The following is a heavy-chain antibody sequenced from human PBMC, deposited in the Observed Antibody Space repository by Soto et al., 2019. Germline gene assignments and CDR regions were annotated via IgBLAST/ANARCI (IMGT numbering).Heavy chain of an antibody. CDR3: ARDRMAAARYYGMDV. V-gene: IGHV4-31*03. D-gene: IGHD6-13*01. CDR2: IYYSGST. Sequence: SETLSLTCTVSGVSISSGGYYWSWIRQHPGKGLEWIGYIYYSGSTYYNPSLKSRVTISVDTSKNQFSLKLSSVTAADTAVYYCARDRMAAARYYGMDVWGQGTTVTVS. CDR1: GVSISSGGYY. J-gene: IGHJ6*02.